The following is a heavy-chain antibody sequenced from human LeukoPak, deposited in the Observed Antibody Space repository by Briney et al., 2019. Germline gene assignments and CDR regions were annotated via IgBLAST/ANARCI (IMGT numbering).Heavy chain of an antibody. D-gene: IGHD2-2*02. V-gene: IGHV3-21*01. Sequence: GGSLGLSCAASGFTFSSYSMNWVRQAPGKGLEWVSSISSSSSYIYYADPVKGRFTISRDNAKNSLYLQMNSLRAEDTAVYYCARGIVPAAIKGYYYYYGMDVWGQGTMVTVSS. CDR2: ISSSSSYI. CDR1: GFTFSSYS. J-gene: IGHJ6*02. CDR3: ARGIVPAAIKGYYYYYGMDV.